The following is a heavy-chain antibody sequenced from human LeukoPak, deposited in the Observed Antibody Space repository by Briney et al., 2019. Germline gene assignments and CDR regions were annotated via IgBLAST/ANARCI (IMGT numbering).Heavy chain of an antibody. V-gene: IGHV1-2*06. D-gene: IGHD2-2*01. CDR1: GYAFTGYY. Sequence: ASVKVSCKASGYAFTGYYMHWVRQAPGQGLEWMGRMNPNSGGTNYAQKFQGRVTMTRDTSISTAYMELSRLRSDDTAVYYCARSFSAAMLLDYWGQGTLVTVSS. CDR3: ARSFSAAMLLDY. J-gene: IGHJ4*02. CDR2: MNPNSGGT.